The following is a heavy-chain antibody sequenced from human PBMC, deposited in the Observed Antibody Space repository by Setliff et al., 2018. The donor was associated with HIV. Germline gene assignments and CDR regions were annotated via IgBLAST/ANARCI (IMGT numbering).Heavy chain of an antibody. Sequence: SVKVSCKASGYTFTGYYIHWVRQAPGQGLEWMGWIYPNSGDTRYAQKFQGRVTMTRDTSISTAYMELSWLSSDDTAVYYCARDRPGDGGNYQIDYWGQGTLVTVSS. D-gene: IGHD4-4*01. J-gene: IGHJ4*02. CDR1: GYTFTGYY. CDR3: ARDRPGDGGNYQIDY. V-gene: IGHV1-2*02. CDR2: IYPNSGDT.